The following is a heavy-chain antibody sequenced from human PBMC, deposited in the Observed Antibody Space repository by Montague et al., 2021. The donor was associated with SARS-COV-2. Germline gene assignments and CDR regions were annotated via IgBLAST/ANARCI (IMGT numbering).Heavy chain of an antibody. Sequence: SETLSLTCTFSGASRSTNNYYWGWIRQPPGKGLVWIGSISYSATSYSNPSLKSRVTMSVDTYRNQLSLNLSSVTVADTAVYYCARIGITLWGGIVIRYYFGYWGQGTLVTVSS. CDR3: ARIGITLWGGIVIRYYFGY. J-gene: IGHJ4*02. CDR2: ISYSATS. CDR1: GASRSTNNYY. V-gene: IGHV4-39*01. D-gene: IGHD3-16*02.